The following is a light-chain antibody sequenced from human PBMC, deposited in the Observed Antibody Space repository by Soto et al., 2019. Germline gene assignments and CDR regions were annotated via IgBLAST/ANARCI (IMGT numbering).Light chain of an antibody. V-gene: IGKV1-5*01. Sequence: DIHMTQSPSTLPASVGDRVTITYRASQIISNWLAWYQQKPGRAPKLLIYHASTLESGVPSRFSGSGSGTEITLTSSSLQPDDFATYYCHQYNSYSFGQGTKVDIK. J-gene: IGKJ1*01. CDR3: HQYNSYS. CDR1: QIISNW. CDR2: HAS.